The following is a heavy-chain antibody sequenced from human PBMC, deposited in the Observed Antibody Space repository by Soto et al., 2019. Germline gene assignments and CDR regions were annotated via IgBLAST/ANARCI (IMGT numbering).Heavy chain of an antibody. CDR2: IYYSGST. D-gene: IGHD2-15*01. Sequence: QLQLQESGPGLVKPSETLSLTCTVSGGSISSSSYYWGWIRQPPGKGLEWIGSIYYSGSTYYNPSLKSRVTISVDTSKNQFSLKLSSVTAADTAVYYCARVIGYSGYDYDCSGGSCFSGFDYWGQGTLVTVSS. CDR3: ARVIGYSGYDYDCSGGSCFSGFDY. J-gene: IGHJ4*02. V-gene: IGHV4-39*01. CDR1: GGSISSSSYY.